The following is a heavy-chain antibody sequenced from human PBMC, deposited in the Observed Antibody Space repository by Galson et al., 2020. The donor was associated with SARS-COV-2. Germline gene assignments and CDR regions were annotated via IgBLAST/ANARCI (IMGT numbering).Heavy chain of an antibody. CDR1: GGSISSYY. D-gene: IGHD2-15*01. Sequence: SETLSLTCTVSGGSISSYYWSWIRQPPGKGLEWIGYIYYSGSTNYNPSLKSRVTISVDTSKNQFSLKLSSVTAADTAVYYCARGHCSGGSCPLWGQGTLVTVSS. V-gene: IGHV4-59*01. CDR3: ARGHCSGGSCPL. J-gene: IGHJ4*02. CDR2: IYYSGST.